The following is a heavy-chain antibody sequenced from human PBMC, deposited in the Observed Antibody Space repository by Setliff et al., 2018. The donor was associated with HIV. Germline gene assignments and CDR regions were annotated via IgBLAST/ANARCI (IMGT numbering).Heavy chain of an antibody. CDR2: IYWNDDK. Sequence: SGPSGEPTQTLTLTCTFSGLSLSTSGVGVGWIRQPPGKALECLALIYWNDDKRCSPSLKSRLTITKDTSKNRVVLTMTNMDPVDTATYYCAHLSSVWYPGGDYWGQGTLVTVSS. CDR3: AHLSSVWYPGGDY. J-gene: IGHJ4*02. CDR1: GLSLSTSGVG. V-gene: IGHV2-5*01. D-gene: IGHD6-13*01.